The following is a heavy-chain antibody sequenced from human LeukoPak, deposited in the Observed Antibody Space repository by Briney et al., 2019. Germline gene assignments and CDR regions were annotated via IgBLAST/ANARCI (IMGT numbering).Heavy chain of an antibody. CDR2: ISGSGDYT. CDR3: ATVTSGSGTYGAFDS. D-gene: IGHD3-10*01. CDR1: GFTFSSHG. J-gene: IGHJ4*02. Sequence: GGSLRLSCAASGFTFSSHGMSWVRQAPGKGLEWVTTISGSGDYTYYADSVKGRFTISRNRSKDSLDLTMNRLTAEATAAYYCATVTSGSGTYGAFDSWGQGTLVTVSS. V-gene: IGHV3-23*01.